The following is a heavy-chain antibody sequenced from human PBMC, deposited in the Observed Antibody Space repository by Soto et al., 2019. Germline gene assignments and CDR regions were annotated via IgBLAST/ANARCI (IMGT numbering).Heavy chain of an antibody. CDR2: ISANGGST. CDR3: AKATMTTFVRGAFDI. Sequence: GGSLRLSCAASGFTFSSNAMNWVRQAPGKGLEWVSTISANGGSTYYADSVRGRFTISRDNSKNTLYLQMNSLRAEDTAVYYCAKATMTTFVRGAFDIWGQGTMVTVSS. D-gene: IGHD4-17*01. J-gene: IGHJ3*02. V-gene: IGHV3-23*01. CDR1: GFTFSSNA.